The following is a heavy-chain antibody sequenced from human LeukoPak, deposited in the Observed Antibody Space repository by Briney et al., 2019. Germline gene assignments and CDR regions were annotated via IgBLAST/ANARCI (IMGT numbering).Heavy chain of an antibody. CDR2: INPSGGST. CDR1: GYTFTSYY. J-gene: IGHJ3*02. V-gene: IGHV1-46*01. D-gene: IGHD3-10*01. Sequence: ASVKVSCKASGYTFTSYYIHWVRQAPGQGLEWMGIINPSGGSTSHAQKFQGRVTMTRDTSISTAYMELSRLRSDDTAVYYCARVPYYYGSGSSAFDIWGQGTMVTVSS. CDR3: ARVPYYYGSGSSAFDI.